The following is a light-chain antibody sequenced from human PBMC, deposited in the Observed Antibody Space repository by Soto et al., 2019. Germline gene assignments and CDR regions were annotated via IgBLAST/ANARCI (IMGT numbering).Light chain of an antibody. CDR2: SAS. CDR1: QALSNY. V-gene: IGKV1-9*01. CDR3: QQLSRYPLT. Sequence: DIQLTQSPSVLSASVGDTVTITCRASQALSNYLAWYQQKPGKAPDLLISSASTLQSGVPSRFSGSGSETEFSLTIRALQPEDFATYYCQQLSRYPLTFGGGTKVDI. J-gene: IGKJ4*01.